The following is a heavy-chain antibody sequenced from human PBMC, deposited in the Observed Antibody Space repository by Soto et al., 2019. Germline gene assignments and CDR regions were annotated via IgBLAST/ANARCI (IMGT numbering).Heavy chain of an antibody. J-gene: IGHJ5*02. D-gene: IGHD3-22*01. CDR3: AKAFSYYDTSGVKGLDP. Sequence: EVQLLESGGNLVQPGGSLTLSCAASGFTFSYEAMSWVRQAPGKGLEWVSSISGNGGNKYYADSVKGRFTISRDNSKNTLFLQMNSLKSEDTAVYYCAKAFSYYDTSGVKGLDPWGQATLVTVSS. CDR1: GFTFSYEA. V-gene: IGHV3-23*01. CDR2: ISGNGGNK.